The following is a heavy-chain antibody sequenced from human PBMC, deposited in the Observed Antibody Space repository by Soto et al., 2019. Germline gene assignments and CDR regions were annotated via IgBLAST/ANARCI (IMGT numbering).Heavy chain of an antibody. V-gene: IGHV4-61*08. Sequence: SETLSLTCTVSGGSISSGGYYWSWIRQHPGKGLEWIGYIHHSGSTNYNPSLKSRVTISVDTSKNQFSLDLSSVTAADTAVYFCARETAWSGFFEHWGQGTLVTVSS. CDR3: ARETAWSGFFEH. D-gene: IGHD3-3*01. J-gene: IGHJ4*02. CDR1: GGSISSGGYY. CDR2: IHHSGST.